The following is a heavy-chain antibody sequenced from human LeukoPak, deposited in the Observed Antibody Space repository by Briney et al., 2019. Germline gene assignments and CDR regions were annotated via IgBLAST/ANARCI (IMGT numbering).Heavy chain of an antibody. D-gene: IGHD1-14*01. Sequence: SETLSLTCAVYGGSFSGYYWSWIRQAPGKGLEWIGEISHSGSTNCNPSLKSRVNMSVDPSKNQFSLKLSSVTAADTAVYYCGRGRNYYYYSYRDVWGKGTTVSVSS. CDR1: GGSFSGYY. J-gene: IGHJ6*03. V-gene: IGHV4-34*01. CDR2: ISHSGST. CDR3: GRGRNYYYYSYRDV.